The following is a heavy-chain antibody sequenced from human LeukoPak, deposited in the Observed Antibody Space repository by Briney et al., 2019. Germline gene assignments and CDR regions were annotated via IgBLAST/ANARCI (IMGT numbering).Heavy chain of an antibody. V-gene: IGHV4-31*03. CDR3: ARGFLAAD. CDR2: IYYNGII. CDR1: GDSISSGGYF. D-gene: IGHD3-3*01. Sequence: PSETLSLTCTVSGDSISSGGYFWSWIRQHPGKGLEWIGYIYYNGIIYYNPSLKSRVTISIDTSKNQFSLNLSSVTAADAAVYYCARGFLAADWGQGTLVTVSS. J-gene: IGHJ4*02.